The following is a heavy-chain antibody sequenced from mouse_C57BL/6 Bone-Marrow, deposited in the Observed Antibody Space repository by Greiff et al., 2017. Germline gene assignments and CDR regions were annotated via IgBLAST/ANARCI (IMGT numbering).Heavy chain of an antibody. V-gene: IGHV1-72*01. D-gene: IGHD1-1*01. CDR3: ARTIITTVVATDYFDY. J-gene: IGHJ2*01. CDR1: GYTFTSYW. Sequence: QVQLQQPGAELVKPGASVKLSCKASGYTFTSYWMHWVKQRPGRGLEWIGRIDPNSGGTKYNEKFKSKATLTVDKPSSTAYMQLSSLTSEDSAVYYCARTIITTVVATDYFDYWGQGTTLTVSS. CDR2: IDPNSGGT.